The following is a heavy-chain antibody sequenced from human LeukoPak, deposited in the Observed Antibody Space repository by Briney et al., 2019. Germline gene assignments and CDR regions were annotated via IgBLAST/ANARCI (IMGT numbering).Heavy chain of an antibody. CDR3: ASLKRGYYGSGSYYTLDY. J-gene: IGHJ4*02. CDR1: GGSFSGYY. V-gene: IGHV4-34*01. D-gene: IGHD3-10*01. CDR2: INHSGST. Sequence: SETLSLTCAVYGGSFSGYYWSWIRQPPGKGLEWIGEINHSGSTNYNPSLKSRVTISVDTSKNQFSLKLSSETAADTAVYYCASLKRGYYGSGSYYTLDYWGQGTLVTVSS.